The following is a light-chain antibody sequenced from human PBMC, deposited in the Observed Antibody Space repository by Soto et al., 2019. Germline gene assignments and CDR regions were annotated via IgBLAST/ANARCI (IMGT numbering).Light chain of an antibody. CDR1: QSINKF. CDR2: AAS. CDR3: QQSYNTPWT. J-gene: IGKJ1*01. Sequence: DVQMTQSPSSLSASVGDRVTVTCRASQSINKFLNWYQQKPGRAPKLLIYAASSLQSGVPSRFSGSGSGTDFTLTISSLQPEDFATYHCQQSYNTPWTFGQGTKVEIK. V-gene: IGKV1-39*01.